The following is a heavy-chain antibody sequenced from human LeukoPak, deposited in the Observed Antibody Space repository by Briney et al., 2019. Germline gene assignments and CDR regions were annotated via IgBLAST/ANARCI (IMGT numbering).Heavy chain of an antibody. J-gene: IGHJ4*02. V-gene: IGHV3-30*04. CDR1: GFSFSNYV. D-gene: IGHD2-15*01. Sequence: GGSLRLSCEASGFSFSNYVFHWVRQAPGKGLEWVAVISSDGSNKYYADSVRGRFTISRDNSKNSLYLQMNSLRGEDSALYYCARDRSPVRDIMVVVAASYYFDCWGQGTLVTVSS. CDR3: ARDRSPVRDIMVVVAASYYFDC. CDR2: ISSDGSNK.